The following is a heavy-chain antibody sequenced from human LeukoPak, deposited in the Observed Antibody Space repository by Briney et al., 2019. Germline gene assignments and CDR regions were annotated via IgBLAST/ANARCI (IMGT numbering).Heavy chain of an antibody. J-gene: IGHJ1*01. CDR2: TRNKANSYTT. Sequence: QPGGSLRLSCAASGFTFSDHYMDWVRQAPGKGLEWVGRTRNKANSYTTEYAASVKGRFTISRDDSKNSLYLQMNSLKTEDTAVYYCAYSSGYYYEWYFQHWGQGTTVTVSS. CDR3: AYSSGYYYEWYFQH. CDR1: GFTFSDHY. D-gene: IGHD3-22*01. V-gene: IGHV3-72*01.